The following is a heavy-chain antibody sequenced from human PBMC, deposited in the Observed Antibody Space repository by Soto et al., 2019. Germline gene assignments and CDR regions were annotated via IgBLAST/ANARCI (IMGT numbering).Heavy chain of an antibody. CDR1: GFTFSSYA. CDR2: ISYDGSNK. V-gene: IGHV3-30-3*01. CDR3: AREVVKGLSAYYYYYGMDV. Sequence: QVQLVESGGGVVQPGRSLRLSCAASGFTFSSYAMHWVRQAPGKGLEWVAVISYDGSNKYYADSVKGRFTISRDNSKNTLYLQMNSLRAEDTAVYYCAREVVKGLSAYYYYYGMDVWGQGTTVTVSS. D-gene: IGHD3-16*02. J-gene: IGHJ6*02.